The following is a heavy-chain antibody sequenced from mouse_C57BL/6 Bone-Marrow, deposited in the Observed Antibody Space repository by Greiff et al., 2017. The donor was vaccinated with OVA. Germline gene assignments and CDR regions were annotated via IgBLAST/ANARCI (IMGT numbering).Heavy chain of an antibody. CDR2: ISDGGSYT. V-gene: IGHV5-4*01. J-gene: IGHJ4*01. CDR3: ARVLYYYGSSPYYAMDY. Sequence: EVQLVESGGGLVKPGGSLKLSCAASGFTFSSYAMSWVRQTPEKRLEWVATISDGGSYTYYPDNVKGRFTISRDNAKNNLYLQMSHLKSEDTAMYYCARVLYYYGSSPYYAMDYWGQGTSVTVSS. CDR1: GFTFSSYA. D-gene: IGHD1-1*01.